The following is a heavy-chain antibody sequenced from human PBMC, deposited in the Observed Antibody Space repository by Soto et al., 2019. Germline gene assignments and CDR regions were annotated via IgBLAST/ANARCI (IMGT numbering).Heavy chain of an antibody. CDR1: GYSFTSYW. D-gene: IGHD6-19*01. V-gene: IGHV5-51*01. CDR2: IYPGDSDT. J-gene: IGHJ6*02. Sequence: VESLKISCKGSGYSFTSYWIGWVRQMPGKGLEWMGIIYPGDSDTRYSPSFQGQVTISVDKSISTAYLQWSSLKASDTAMYYCARQSVYQWLVHYYYYGMDVWGQGTTVTVSS. CDR3: ARQSVYQWLVHYYYYGMDV.